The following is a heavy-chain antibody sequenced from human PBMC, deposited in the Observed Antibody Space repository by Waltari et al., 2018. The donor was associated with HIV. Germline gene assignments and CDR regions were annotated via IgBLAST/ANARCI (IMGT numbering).Heavy chain of an antibody. D-gene: IGHD1-20*01. Sequence: EVQLLESGGGLVQPGGSLRLSCAGYGFALGSRAMTWVRQTPGKGLEWVSSIGKTVGDTYYADSVRGRFTISRDSSNNTLYLQMTSLRVEDTAVYYCAIPNWNPRGDWFDPWGQGTLVIVSS. V-gene: IGHV3-23*01. CDR1: GFALGSRA. CDR3: AIPNWNPRGDWFDP. CDR2: IGKTVGDT. J-gene: IGHJ5*02.